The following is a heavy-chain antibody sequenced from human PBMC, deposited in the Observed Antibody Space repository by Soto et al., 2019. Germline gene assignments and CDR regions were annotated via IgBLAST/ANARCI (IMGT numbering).Heavy chain of an antibody. Sequence: SDTPSLTCTVSGCSISRYYWSWVRQPPGKGLEWIGYTYYSGSTNYNPSLKSRVTISVDTSKNQFSLKLSSVTAADTAVYYCAREWGVVFDYWGQGTLVTVSS. V-gene: IGHV4-59*01. CDR2: TYYSGST. CDR1: GCSISRYY. D-gene: IGHD3-10*01. CDR3: AREWGVVFDY. J-gene: IGHJ4*02.